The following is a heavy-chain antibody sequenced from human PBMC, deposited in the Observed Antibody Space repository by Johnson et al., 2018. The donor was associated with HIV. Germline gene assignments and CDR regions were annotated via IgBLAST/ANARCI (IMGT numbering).Heavy chain of an antibody. CDR2: IGSAGDT. CDR1: EFTFSNYD. V-gene: IGHV3-13*01. Sequence: VQLVESGGGLVQPGGSLRLSCAASEFTFSNYDMHWVRQATGKGLEWVSAIGSAGDTYYPGSVKGRFTISRENAKNSLDLQMNSLRAGDTAVYYCARSGRGTLTTVPDAFDIWGQGTMVTVSS. CDR3: ARSGRGTLTTVPDAFDI. D-gene: IGHD4-17*01. J-gene: IGHJ3*02.